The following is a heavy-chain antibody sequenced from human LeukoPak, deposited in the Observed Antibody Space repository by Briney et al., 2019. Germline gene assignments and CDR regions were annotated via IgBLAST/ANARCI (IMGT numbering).Heavy chain of an antibody. CDR1: GVSFSGYY. CDR2: INHSGST. V-gene: IGHV4-34*01. D-gene: IGHD1-26*01. J-gene: IGHJ6*03. Sequence: KPSETLSLTCAVYGVSFSGYYWSWVRLPPGKGLEWIGEINHSGSTNYNPSLKSRVTISVDTSKNQFSLKLSSVTAADTAVYYCARVGSYHYMDVWGKGTTVTVSS. CDR3: ARVGSYHYMDV.